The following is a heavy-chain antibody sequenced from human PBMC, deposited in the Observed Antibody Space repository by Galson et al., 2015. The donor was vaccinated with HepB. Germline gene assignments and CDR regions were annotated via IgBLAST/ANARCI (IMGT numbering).Heavy chain of an antibody. D-gene: IGHD6-19*01. Sequence: SLRLSCAASGFTFSRYAMHWVRQAPGKGLEWVAVISYDGSYKYYADSVKGRFTISRDNSKNTLYLQMNSLRAEDTAVYYCARDMHSSGWNWGQGTLVTVSS. CDR3: ARDMHSSGWN. CDR2: ISYDGSYK. J-gene: IGHJ4*02. CDR1: GFTFSRYA. V-gene: IGHV3-30*04.